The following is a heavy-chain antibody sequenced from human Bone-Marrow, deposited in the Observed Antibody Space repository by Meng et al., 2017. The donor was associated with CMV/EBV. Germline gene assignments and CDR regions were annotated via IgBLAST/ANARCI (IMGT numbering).Heavy chain of an antibody. CDR2: IYYSGST. V-gene: IGHV4-39*06. J-gene: IGHJ6*02. CDR1: GGSISSSSYY. CDR3: ARVGYYYGMDV. Sequence: GSLRLSCTVSGGSISSSSYYWGWIRQPPGKGLEWIGSIYYSGSTYYNPSLKSRVTISVDTSKNQFPLKLSSVTAADKAVYYCARVGYYYGMDVWGQGTTVTVSS.